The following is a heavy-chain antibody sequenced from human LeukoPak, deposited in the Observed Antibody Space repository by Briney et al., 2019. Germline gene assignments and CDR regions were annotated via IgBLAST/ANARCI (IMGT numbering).Heavy chain of an antibody. CDR1: GGSISSYY. CDR3: ARSANPPHFDY. V-gene: IGHV4-59*01. Sequence: SETLPLTCTVSGGSISSYYWSWIRQPPGKGLEWIGYIYYSGSTNYNPSLKSRVTISVDTSKNQFSLKLSSVTAADTAVYYCARSANPPHFDYWGQGTLVNVSS. J-gene: IGHJ4*02. CDR2: IYYSGST.